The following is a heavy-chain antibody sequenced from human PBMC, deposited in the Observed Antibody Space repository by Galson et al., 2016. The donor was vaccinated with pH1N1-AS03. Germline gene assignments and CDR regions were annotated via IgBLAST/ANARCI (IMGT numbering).Heavy chain of an antibody. CDR1: GFSPTTIGAG. J-gene: IGHJ6*02. D-gene: IGHD3-10*02. CDR2: IYWDDDK. V-gene: IGHV2-5*02. CDR3: AHTSYACDCVRYYYYYEKDV. Sequence: PALVKPTQTLTLTCTFSGFSPTTIGAGVAWIRQPPGKAPEWLALIYWDDDKSLSPSLRSRLTITKYTSTNQVGLTVANMDPVDNATYYCAHTSYACDCVRYYYYYEKDVWGQGTAVTVSS.